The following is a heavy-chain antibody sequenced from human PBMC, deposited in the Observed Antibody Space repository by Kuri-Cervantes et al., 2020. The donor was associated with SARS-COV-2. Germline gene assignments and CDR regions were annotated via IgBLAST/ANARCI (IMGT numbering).Heavy chain of an antibody. J-gene: IGHJ5*02. V-gene: IGHV4-59*08. CDR1: GGSISSHY. CDR3: SRRILTIFGVVIIFPGGWFDP. D-gene: IGHD3-3*01. Sequence: SETLSLTCTVSGGSISSHYWSWIRQPPGKGLEWIGYINYSGRTNYNPSLKIRVTISVDTSKNHFSLKLISVTAADTAVYYCSRRILTIFGVVIIFPGGWFDPWGQGTLVTVSS. CDR2: INYSGRT.